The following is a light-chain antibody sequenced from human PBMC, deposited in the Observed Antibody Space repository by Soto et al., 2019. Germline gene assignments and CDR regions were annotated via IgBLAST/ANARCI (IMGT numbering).Light chain of an antibody. CDR3: QQYDTFPVT. CDR2: KAS. CDR1: QSISSW. J-gene: IGKJ5*01. Sequence: DIQMTQSPSTLSASVGDRVTITCRASQSISSWLAWYQQKPGKAPKLLIYKASTLKSGVPSRFSGSGSGTDFIFTISSLQPEDFATYYCQQYDTFPVTFGQGTRLEI. V-gene: IGKV1-5*03.